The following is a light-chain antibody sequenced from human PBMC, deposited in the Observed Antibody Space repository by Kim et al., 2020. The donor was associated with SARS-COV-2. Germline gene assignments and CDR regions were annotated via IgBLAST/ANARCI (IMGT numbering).Light chain of an antibody. CDR3: SSYTTGRTWV. V-gene: IGLV2-14*03. Sequence: GQSLTFPCTGTTTDVCGYNYVSWYQPLPGKAPKRIIYGVNERPSGVSNRFSGSKSGNTASLTISGLRPEDEADYYCSSYTTGRTWVFGGGTQLTVL. J-gene: IGLJ3*02. CDR1: TTDVCGYNY. CDR2: GVN.